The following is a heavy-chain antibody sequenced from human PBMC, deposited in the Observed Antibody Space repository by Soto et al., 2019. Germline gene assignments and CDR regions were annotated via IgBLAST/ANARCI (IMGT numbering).Heavy chain of an antibody. Sequence: QITLKESGPTLVKPTQTLTLTCTCSGFSLTTSGMGVGWIRQPPGKALEWLAHIYWDDDKRYSPSLKSRLTMIKDTAKDQVLLTMTNMYPVDIATYYCVHRRWLCDGGTCYSSWFDPWGQGALVNVAS. D-gene: IGHD2-15*01. CDR3: VHRRWLCDGGTCYSSWFDP. CDR1: GFSLTTSGMG. CDR2: IYWDDDK. J-gene: IGHJ5*02. V-gene: IGHV2-5*02.